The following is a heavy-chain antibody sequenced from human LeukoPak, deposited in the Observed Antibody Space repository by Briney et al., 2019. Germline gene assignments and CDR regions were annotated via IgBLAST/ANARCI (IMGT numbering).Heavy chain of an antibody. J-gene: IGHJ4*02. CDR2: IIYSGGAT. CDR3: AKDGLYYDGSEHVYYFDS. V-gene: IGHV3-23*01. D-gene: IGHD3-22*01. Sequence: GGSLRLSCAASGFTFSRPAMTWVRQGPGTGLEFVASIIYSGGATYYADSVKGRFTISRDNSKNTLYLQMNSLRAEDTALYYCAKDGLYYDGSEHVYYFDSWGQGTLVTVSS. CDR1: GFTFSRPA.